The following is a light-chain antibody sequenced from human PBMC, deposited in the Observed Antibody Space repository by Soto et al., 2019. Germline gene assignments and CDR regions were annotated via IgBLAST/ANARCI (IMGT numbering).Light chain of an antibody. CDR3: SSYAGSNKVAYV. J-gene: IGLJ1*01. Sequence: QSLLTQPPSASGSPGQSVTISCTGTSSDVGGYNYVSWYQQHPGKAPKLMIYEVSKRPSGVPDRFSGSKSGNTASLTVSGLQAEDEADYYGSSYAGSNKVAYVFGSGTKVTGL. CDR1: SSDVGGYNY. CDR2: EVS. V-gene: IGLV2-8*01.